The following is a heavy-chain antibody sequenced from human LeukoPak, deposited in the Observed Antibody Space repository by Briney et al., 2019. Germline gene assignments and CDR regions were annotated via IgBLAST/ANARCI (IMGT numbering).Heavy chain of an antibody. J-gene: IGHJ4*02. V-gene: IGHV5-51*01. CDR1: GSRFPSYW. Sequence: GGSLETSLQGAGSRFPSYWLGRVRQMPGKGLGRVGIIYPADTDTRYSPSFQGQATISADKSISTAYRRWSSLKVSDTARYYCARRRCGGGSCYDYWGEGTLVTVSS. D-gene: IGHD2-15*01. CDR2: IYPADTDT. CDR3: ARRRCGGGSCYDY.